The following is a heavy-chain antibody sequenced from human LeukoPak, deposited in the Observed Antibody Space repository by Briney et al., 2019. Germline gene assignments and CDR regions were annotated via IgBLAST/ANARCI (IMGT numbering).Heavy chain of an antibody. CDR1: GFTFSSYE. D-gene: IGHD4/OR15-4a*01. Sequence: GGSLRLSCAASGFTFSSYEMNWVRQAPGKGLEWVSYISSSGSTIYYADSLKGRFTISRDNAKNSLYLQMNRLRAEDTAVYYCARDGVLSVDYGWGQGTLVTVSS. V-gene: IGHV3-48*03. CDR2: ISSSGSTI. CDR3: ARDGVLSVDYG. J-gene: IGHJ4*02.